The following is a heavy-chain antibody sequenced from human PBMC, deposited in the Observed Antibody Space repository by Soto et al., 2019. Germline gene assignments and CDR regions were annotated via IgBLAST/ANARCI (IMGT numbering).Heavy chain of an antibody. J-gene: IGHJ6*02. CDR3: ATGRGAIAAAGRYYYYGMDV. Sequence: ASVKVSCKASGYTFTSYAMHWVRQAPGQRLEWMGWINAGNGNTKYSQKFQGRVTITRDTSASTAYMELSSLRSEDTAVYYCATGRGAIAAAGRYYYYGMDVWGQGTMVTV. CDR2: INAGNGNT. D-gene: IGHD6-13*01. CDR1: GYTFTSYA. V-gene: IGHV1-3*01.